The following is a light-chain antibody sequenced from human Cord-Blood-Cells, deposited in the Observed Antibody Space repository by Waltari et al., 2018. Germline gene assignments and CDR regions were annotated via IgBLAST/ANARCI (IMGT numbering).Light chain of an antibody. CDR2: GAS. J-gene: IGKJ4*02. CDR1: QRVSSSY. CDR3: QQYGSSPRALT. Sequence: EIVLTPSPGTLSSSPGERATLSCPASQRVSSSYLAWYQQKPGQDPRLLIYGASSRATGIPDRFSGSGSGTDFTLTISRLEPEDFAVYYCQQYGSSPRALTFGGGTKVEIK. V-gene: IGKV3-20*01.